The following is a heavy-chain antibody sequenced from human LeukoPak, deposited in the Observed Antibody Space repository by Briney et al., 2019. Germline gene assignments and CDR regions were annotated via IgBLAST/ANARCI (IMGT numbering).Heavy chain of an antibody. CDR2: ISSNGGRT. CDR3: ATYYYDSGGFHFHH. Sequence: GGSLRLSCAASGFTFRSCGMHWVRQAPGKGLEYVSAISSNGGRTYYANSAKGRFTISTDNSRNTLYLQMGSLRAEDMAVYYCATYYYDSGGFHFHHWGQGTLVTAPS. CDR1: GFTFRSCG. J-gene: IGHJ1*01. D-gene: IGHD3-22*01. V-gene: IGHV3-64*01.